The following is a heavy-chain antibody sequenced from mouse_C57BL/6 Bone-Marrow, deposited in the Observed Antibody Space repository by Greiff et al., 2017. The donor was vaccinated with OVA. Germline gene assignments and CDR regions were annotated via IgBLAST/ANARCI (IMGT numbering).Heavy chain of an antibody. CDR3: ARSHYDGRGGYFDV. J-gene: IGHJ1*03. D-gene: IGHD1-1*01. CDR1: GYTFTSYG. Sequence: QVQLQQSGAELVRPGASVKLSCKASGYTFTSYGISWVKQRTGQGLEWIGEIYPRSGNTYYNEKFKGKATLTADKSSSTAYMELRSLTSEDAAVYCGARSHYDGRGGYFDVWGTGTTVTVSA. CDR2: IYPRSGNT. V-gene: IGHV1-81*01.